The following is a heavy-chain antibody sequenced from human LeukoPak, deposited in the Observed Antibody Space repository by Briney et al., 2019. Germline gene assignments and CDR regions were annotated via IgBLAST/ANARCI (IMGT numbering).Heavy chain of an antibody. CDR3: ARERPSGAAGNAFDI. V-gene: IGHV4-59*01. D-gene: IGHD6-13*01. CDR2: IYYSGST. J-gene: IGHJ3*02. Sequence: SETLSLTCTVSGGSISSYYWSWIRQPPGKGLEWIGCIYYSGSTNYNPSLKSRVTISVDTSKNQFSLKLSTVTAADTAVYYCARERPSGAAGNAFDIWGQGTMVTVSS. CDR1: GGSISSYY.